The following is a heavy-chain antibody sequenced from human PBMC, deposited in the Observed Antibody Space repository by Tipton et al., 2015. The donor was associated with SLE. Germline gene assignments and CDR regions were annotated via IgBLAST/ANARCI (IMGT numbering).Heavy chain of an antibody. J-gene: IGHJ4*02. CDR3: AGDSLYSGSYYAY. CDR2: VTTYNGNT. V-gene: IGHV1-18*01. D-gene: IGHD1-26*01. CDR1: GYSFTNYR. Sequence: QLVQSGAEVKKPGASVKVSCTASGYSFTNYRINWVRQAPGQGLEWMGWVTTYNGNTNYAQKFQGRVSMTADTSTTTAYLELRSLSSDDTAVYYCAGDSLYSGSYYAYWGQGSLLTVSS.